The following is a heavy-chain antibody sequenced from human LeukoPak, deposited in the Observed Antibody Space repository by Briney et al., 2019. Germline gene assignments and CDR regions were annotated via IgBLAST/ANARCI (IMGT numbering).Heavy chain of an antibody. V-gene: IGHV7-4-1*02. CDR1: GYTFTSYA. D-gene: IGHD2-2*01. CDR3: ASRYQLHAFDI. Sequence: ASVKVSCKASGYTFTSYAMNWVRQAPGQGLEWMGWINTNTGNPTYAWGFTGRFVFSLDTSVSTAYLQISSLKAEDTAVYYCASRYQLHAFDIWGQGTMVTVSS. J-gene: IGHJ3*02. CDR2: INTNTGNP.